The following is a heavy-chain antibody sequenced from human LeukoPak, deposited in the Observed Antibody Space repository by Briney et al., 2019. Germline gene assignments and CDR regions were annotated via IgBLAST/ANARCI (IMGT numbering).Heavy chain of an antibody. CDR2: IHHSGST. D-gene: IGHD4-23*01. CDR1: GFTFSSYS. V-gene: IGHV4-34*01. J-gene: IGHJ4*02. CDR3: ASARWDD. Sequence: LRLSSAASGFTFSSYSMNWVRQAPGKGLEWIGEIHHSGSTNYNPSLRSRVTISVDTSKNQFSLRLNSVTAADTAVYYCASARWDDWGQGTLVTVSS.